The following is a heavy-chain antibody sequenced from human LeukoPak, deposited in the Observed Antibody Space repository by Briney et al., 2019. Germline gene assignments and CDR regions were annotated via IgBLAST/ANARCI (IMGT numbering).Heavy chain of an antibody. V-gene: IGHV3-30*18. CDR2: ISYDGSYK. CDR3: AKAPPLGAWYFDY. D-gene: IGHD3-16*01. J-gene: IGHJ4*02. CDR1: GFTFSSYG. Sequence: GGSLRLSCAASGFTFSSYGMHWVRQAPGKGLEWVALISYDGSYKYYADSVKGRFTISRDNSKNTLYLQMNSLRAEDTAVYYCAKAPPLGAWYFDYWGQGTLVTVSS.